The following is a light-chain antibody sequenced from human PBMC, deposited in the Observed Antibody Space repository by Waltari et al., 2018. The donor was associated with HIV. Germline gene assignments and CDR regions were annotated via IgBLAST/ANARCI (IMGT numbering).Light chain of an antibody. Sequence: SSDQTQPPSLSVSPGQTATITCSGDSLQKQFGYWYQQKAGQAPVLIINKDRERPSGIPERFSGSSSGTTVTLTITEVQAEDEADYHCQSADSSCSFWVFGGGTKLTVL. J-gene: IGLJ3*02. CDR3: QSADSSCSFWV. V-gene: IGLV3-25*03. CDR2: KDR. CDR1: SLQKQF.